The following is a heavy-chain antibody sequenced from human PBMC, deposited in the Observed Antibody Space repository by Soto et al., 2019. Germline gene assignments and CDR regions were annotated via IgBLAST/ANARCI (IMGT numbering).Heavy chain of an antibody. CDR2: ISDDGTNK. V-gene: IGHV3-30*18. Sequence: QVHLVESGGGVVQPGRSLRLSCAAPGFTFSSYGMHWLRQTPAKGLEWVAAISDDGTNKYYEDSVKGRVTVSRDNSDNTLYLQMNSLRAEDTAVYYCAKVALPGYCGTGSCYVIDYWGQGTRVTVSS. CDR1: GFTFSSYG. CDR3: AKVALPGYCGTGSCYVIDY. J-gene: IGHJ4*02. D-gene: IGHD2-15*01.